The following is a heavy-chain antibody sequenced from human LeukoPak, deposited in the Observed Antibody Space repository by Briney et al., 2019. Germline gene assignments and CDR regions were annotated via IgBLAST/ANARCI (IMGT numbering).Heavy chain of an antibody. CDR3: ARERGQQVRFDP. CDR1: GYTFTDYD. CDR2: INPNNGGT. Sequence: ASVKVSCKASGYTFTDYDMHWVRQAPGQRPEWMGWINPNNGGTNYAQKFQGRVTMTRDTSISTAYMELSRLRSDDTAVYYCARERGQQVRFDPWGQGTLVTVSS. V-gene: IGHV1-2*02. J-gene: IGHJ5*02. D-gene: IGHD6-13*01.